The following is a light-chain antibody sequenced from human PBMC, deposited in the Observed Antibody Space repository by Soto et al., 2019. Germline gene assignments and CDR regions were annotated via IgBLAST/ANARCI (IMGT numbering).Light chain of an antibody. V-gene: IGLV2-14*01. CDR1: SSDIGGHNY. CDR2: EVI. CDR3: SSFTSTSTVI. Sequence: QSALTQPASVSGSLGQSITISCTGISSDIGGHNYVSWYQLHPGKAPKVLIFEVIKRPSGVSTRFSGSKSGNMASLTISGLRPEDEGDYYCSSFTSTSTVILGGGTKLTVL. J-gene: IGLJ2*01.